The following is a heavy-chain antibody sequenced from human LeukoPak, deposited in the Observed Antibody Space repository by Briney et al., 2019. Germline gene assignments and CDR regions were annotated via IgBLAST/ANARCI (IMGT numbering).Heavy chain of an antibody. Sequence: GGSLRLSCAASGFTFSSYAMSWVRQAPGKGLEWVSAISGSGGSTYYADSVKGRFTISGDNSKNTLYLQMNSLRAEDTAVYYCAKDSSSWSYYYYGMDVWGQGTTVTVSS. CDR1: GFTFSSYA. CDR2: ISGSGGST. J-gene: IGHJ6*02. CDR3: AKDSSSWSYYYYGMDV. V-gene: IGHV3-23*01. D-gene: IGHD6-13*01.